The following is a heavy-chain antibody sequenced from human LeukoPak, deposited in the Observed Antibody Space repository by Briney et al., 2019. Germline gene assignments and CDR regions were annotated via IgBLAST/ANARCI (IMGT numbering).Heavy chain of an antibody. CDR3: ARDQAVAYYYYFMDV. CDR2: IYHSGST. J-gene: IGHJ6*03. V-gene: IGHV4-4*02. Sequence: PSGTLSLTCAVSGGSISSSNWWSWVRQPPGKGLEWIGEIYHSGSTNYNPSLKSRVTISVDKSKNQFSLKLTSVTAADTAVYYCARDQAVAYYYYFMDVWGKGTTVTVSS. CDR1: GGSISSSNW. D-gene: IGHD2-15*01.